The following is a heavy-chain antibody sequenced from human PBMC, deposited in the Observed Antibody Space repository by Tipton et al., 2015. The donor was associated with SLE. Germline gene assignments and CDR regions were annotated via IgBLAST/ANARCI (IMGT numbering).Heavy chain of an antibody. CDR1: GYTFTSYD. D-gene: IGHD3-3*01. Sequence: QSGPEVKKPGAAVKVSCKASGYTFTSYDINWVRQATGQGLEWMGWMNPNSGNTGYAQKFQGRVTITRNTSISTAYMELRSLRSEDTAVYYCAGGPSWSGYYYYFDYWGQGTLVTVSS. CDR3: AGGPSWSGYYYYFDY. CDR2: MNPNSGNT. V-gene: IGHV1-8*01. J-gene: IGHJ4*02.